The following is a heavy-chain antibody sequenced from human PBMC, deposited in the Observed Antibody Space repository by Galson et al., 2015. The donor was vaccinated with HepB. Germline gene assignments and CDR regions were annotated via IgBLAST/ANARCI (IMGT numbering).Heavy chain of an antibody. Sequence: SLRLSCAASGFTFSTYWMTWVRQAPGKGLEWVANINQDGSEKYYVDSVEGRFTISRDNAKNSLYLQMNSLRAEDTALYYCARDLSSGCDYWGQGTLVTVSS. D-gene: IGHD6-19*01. CDR2: INQDGSEK. J-gene: IGHJ4*02. CDR1: GFTFSTYW. CDR3: ARDLSSGCDY. V-gene: IGHV3-7*01.